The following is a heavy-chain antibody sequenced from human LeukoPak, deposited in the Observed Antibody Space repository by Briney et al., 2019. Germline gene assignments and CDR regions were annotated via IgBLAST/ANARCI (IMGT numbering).Heavy chain of an antibody. CDR2: ITGDNGSA. D-gene: IGHD6-19*01. CDR1: DYTFTRYG. J-gene: IGHJ4*02. CDR3: ARVGGIAVADAFDY. Sequence: ASVKVSCKASDYTFTRYGISWVRQAPGQGLEWMGWITGDNGSARYAQKLQGRVTMTTEASTSTAYMELRSLRSDDTSVYYCARVGGIAVADAFDYWGQGTLVTVSS. V-gene: IGHV1-18*01.